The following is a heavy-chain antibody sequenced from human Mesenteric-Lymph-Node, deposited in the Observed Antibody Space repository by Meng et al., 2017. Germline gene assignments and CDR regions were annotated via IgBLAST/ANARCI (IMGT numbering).Heavy chain of an antibody. D-gene: IGHD3-10*01. J-gene: IGHJ3*01. V-gene: IGHV3-23*01. CDR3: AKGSLERPGDDDFDV. CDR2: ISDTGGNT. CDR1: GCTFSSYS. Sequence: GESLKISCAASGCTFSSYSINWVRQVPGKGLEWVSSISDTGGNTFYADPVKGRFTISRDNSTNTLYLQMDSLKADDTALYYCAKGSLERPGDDDFDVWGQGTLVTVSS.